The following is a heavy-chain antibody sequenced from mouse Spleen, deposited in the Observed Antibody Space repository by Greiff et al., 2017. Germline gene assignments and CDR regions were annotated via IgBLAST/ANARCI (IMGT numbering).Heavy chain of an antibody. Sequence: QVQLQQSGAELVRPGSSVKLSCKASGYTFTSYWMDWVKQRPGQGLEWIGNIYPSDSETHYNQKFKDKATLTVDKSSSTAYMQLSSLTSEDSAVYYCARWLGRRGYFDYWGQGTTLTVSS. CDR3: ARWLGRRGYFDY. CDR1: GYTFTSYW. V-gene: IGHV1-61*01. CDR2: IYPSDSET. J-gene: IGHJ2*01. D-gene: IGHD4-1*01.